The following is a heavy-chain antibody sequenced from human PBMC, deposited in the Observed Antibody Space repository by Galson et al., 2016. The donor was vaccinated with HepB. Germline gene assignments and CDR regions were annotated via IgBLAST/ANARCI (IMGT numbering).Heavy chain of an antibody. D-gene: IGHD3-10*01. J-gene: IGHJ4*02. CDR2: IYHSGTT. Sequence: ETLSLTCSVSGYSISSGYYWVRIRQSPRKGLEWIGSIYHSGTTYYNPSLESRVSISVDNSKNQFSLKLSSVTAADTAVYYCASEDYSFRYWGQGTLVTVSS. CDR3: ASEDYSFRY. V-gene: IGHV4-38-2*02. CDR1: GYSISSGYY.